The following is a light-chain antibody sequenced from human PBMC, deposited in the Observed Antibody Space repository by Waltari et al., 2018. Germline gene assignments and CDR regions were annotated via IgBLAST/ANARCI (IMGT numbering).Light chain of an antibody. CDR3: AAWDDSLNAYV. V-gene: IGLV1-44*01. CDR1: SSNIGRNT. Sequence: QSVVTQPPSRSGAPGQRVTIFCSGGSSNIGRNTVNGYQHVPGTAPKLLIYSNDQRPSGVPDRFSGSKSGTSASLAIGGLRSEDEADYYCAAWDDSLNAYVFGSGTRAAVL. CDR2: SND. J-gene: IGLJ1*01.